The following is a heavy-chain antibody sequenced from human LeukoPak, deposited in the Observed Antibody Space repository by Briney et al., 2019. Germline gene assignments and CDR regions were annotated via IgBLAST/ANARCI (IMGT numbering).Heavy chain of an antibody. J-gene: IGHJ6*03. CDR3: ARVVGYSGYYYYYMDA. CDR2: INHSGST. D-gene: IGHD3-10*01. Sequence: SETLSLTCAVYGGSFSGYYWSWIRQPPGKGLEWIGEINHSGSTNYNPSLKSRVTISVDTSKNQFSLKLSSVTAADTAMYYCARVVGYSGYYYYYMDAWGKGTTVTVSS. V-gene: IGHV4-34*01. CDR1: GGSFSGYY.